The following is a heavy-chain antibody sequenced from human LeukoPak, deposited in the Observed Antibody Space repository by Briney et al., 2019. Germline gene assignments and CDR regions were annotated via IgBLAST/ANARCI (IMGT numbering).Heavy chain of an antibody. CDR3: ARGLELLGYPNYYYMDV. V-gene: IGHV4-39*07. J-gene: IGHJ6*03. Sequence: SETLSLTCTVSGGSISSSSYYWGWIRQPPGKGLEWIGSIYYSGSTYYNPSLKSRVTISVDTSKNQFSLKLSSVTAADTAVYYCARGLELLGYPNYYYMDVWGKGTTVTVSS. D-gene: IGHD1-7*01. CDR1: GGSISSSSYY. CDR2: IYYSGST.